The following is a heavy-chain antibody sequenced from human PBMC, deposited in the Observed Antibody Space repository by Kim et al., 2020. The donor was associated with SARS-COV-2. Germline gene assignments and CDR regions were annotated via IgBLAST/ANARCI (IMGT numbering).Heavy chain of an antibody. CDR2: IYPSDFDT. CDR3: ARGVNYGGDY. CDR1: GFTFTSYW. Sequence: GESLKISCKTSGFTFTSYWIDWVRQMPGKGLEWVGLIYPSDFDTRYNPAFQGQVTISADRSITTAYLQWSNLEASDTAMYYCARGVNYGGDYWGQGTLVTVSS. D-gene: IGHD2-21*01. J-gene: IGHJ4*02. V-gene: IGHV5-51*01.